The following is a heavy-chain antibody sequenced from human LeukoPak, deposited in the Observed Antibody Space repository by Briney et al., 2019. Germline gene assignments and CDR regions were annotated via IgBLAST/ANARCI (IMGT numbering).Heavy chain of an antibody. CDR3: ARVKEGLRGCSSTSCLNWFDP. Sequence: ASVKVSCKASGYTFTGYYMHWVRQAPGQGLEWMGWINPNSGGTNYAQKLQGRVTMTTDTSTSTAYMELRSLRSDDTAVYYCARVKEGLRGCSSTSCLNWFDPWGQGTLVTVSS. CDR1: GYTFTGYY. V-gene: IGHV1-2*02. J-gene: IGHJ5*02. D-gene: IGHD2-2*01. CDR2: INPNSGGT.